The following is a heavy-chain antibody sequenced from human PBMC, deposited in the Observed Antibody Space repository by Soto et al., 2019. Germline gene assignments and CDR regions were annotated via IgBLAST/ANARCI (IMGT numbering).Heavy chain of an antibody. V-gene: IGHV4-4*02. D-gene: IGHD3-22*01. CDR3: ARDVGYHYDGSPSGQFDF. Sequence: QVELQESGPGLVKPSGTLSLTCAVFGNSISTTNWWSWVRQSPGKGLEWIVEIYHSGTSNYNPSLKSRVTISLDKSKTQFSLKLSSVTAADTAVYYCARDVGYHYDGSPSGQFDFWGQGTLVIVSS. CDR1: GNSISTTNW. J-gene: IGHJ4*02. CDR2: IYHSGTS.